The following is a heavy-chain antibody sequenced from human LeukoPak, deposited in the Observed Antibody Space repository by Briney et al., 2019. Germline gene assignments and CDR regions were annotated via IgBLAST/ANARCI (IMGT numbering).Heavy chain of an antibody. CDR3: ARDSGYDYSGGLWYFDY. CDR2: IIPIFGTA. CDR1: RDTLSRYA. J-gene: IGHJ4*02. V-gene: IGHV1-69*13. Sequence: SVKVSCKASRDTLSRYAISWVRQAPGQGLEWMGGIIPIFGTANYAQKFQGRVTITADESTSTAYMELSSLRSEDTAVYYCARDSGYDYSGGLWYFDYWGQGTLVTVSS. D-gene: IGHD5-12*01.